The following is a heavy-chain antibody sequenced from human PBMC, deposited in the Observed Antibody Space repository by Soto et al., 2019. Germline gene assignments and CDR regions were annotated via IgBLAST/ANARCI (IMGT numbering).Heavy chain of an antibody. V-gene: IGHV3-74*01. J-gene: IGHJ4*02. CDR3: ARDLYRGPDS. CDR2: IDGGGSGI. CDR1: GLAFNTYW. D-gene: IGHD5-12*01. Sequence: EVQLVESGGDLVQPGGSLRLSCAASGLAFNTYWIHWVRQAPGKGLEWVSQIDGGGSGIHYADSVKGRFTISRDNAKNTVFLQMNSLRAEDAAVYYCARDLYRGPDSWGQGTLVTVSS.